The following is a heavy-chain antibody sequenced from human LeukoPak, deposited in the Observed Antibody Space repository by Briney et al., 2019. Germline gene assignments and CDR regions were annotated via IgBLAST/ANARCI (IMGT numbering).Heavy chain of an antibody. CDR1: GFTFSNYW. CDR3: ARDQYYDFWSGYRRRPYYFDY. V-gene: IGHV3-7*03. CDR2: IKQDGSEK. Sequence: GGSLRLSCAASGFTFSNYWMSWVRQAPGKGLEWVANIKQDGSEKYYVDSVKGRFTISRDNAKNSLYLQMNSLRAEDTAVYYCARDQYYDFWSGYRRRPYYFDYWGQGTLVTVSS. J-gene: IGHJ4*02. D-gene: IGHD3-3*01.